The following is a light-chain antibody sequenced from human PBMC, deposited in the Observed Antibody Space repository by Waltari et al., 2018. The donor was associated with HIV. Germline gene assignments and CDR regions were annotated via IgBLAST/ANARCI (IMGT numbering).Light chain of an antibody. CDR2: DAS. Sequence: EIVLTQSPATLSLSPGERATLSCRASQSVSSYLAWYTQKHGQAPRLLIYDASNRATGIPARFSASGSGTDFTLTISSLEPEDFAVYYCQQRSYWPPYTFGQGTRLEIK. CDR3: QQRSYWPPYT. J-gene: IGKJ2*01. V-gene: IGKV3-11*01. CDR1: QSVSSY.